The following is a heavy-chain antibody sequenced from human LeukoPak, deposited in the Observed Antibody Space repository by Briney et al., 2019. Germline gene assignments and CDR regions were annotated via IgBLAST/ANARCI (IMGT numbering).Heavy chain of an antibody. CDR3: ARDLGATIFDFDY. CDR1: GFTFSSYE. J-gene: IGHJ4*02. Sequence: GGSLRLSCAASGFTFSSYEMNWVRQAPGKVLEWVSYISSSGSTIYYADSVKGRFTISRDNAKNSLYLQMNSLRVEDTAVYYCARDLGATIFDFDYWGQGTLVTVSS. V-gene: IGHV3-48*03. CDR2: ISSSGSTI. D-gene: IGHD1-26*01.